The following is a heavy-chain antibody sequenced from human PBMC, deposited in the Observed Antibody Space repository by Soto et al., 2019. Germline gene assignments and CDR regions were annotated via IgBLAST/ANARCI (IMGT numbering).Heavy chain of an antibody. CDR3: EKSTQVTSIFLTVDY. V-gene: IGHV3-23*01. D-gene: IGHD2-21*02. CDR1: GFTFSSYA. J-gene: IGHJ4*02. CDR2: ISGSGGST. Sequence: GGSLRLSCAASGFTFSSYAMSWVRQAPGKGLEWVSAISGSGGSTYYADSVKGRFTISRDNSKNTLYLQMNSLRAEDTAVYYCEKSTQVTSIFLTVDYWGQGTLVTVSS.